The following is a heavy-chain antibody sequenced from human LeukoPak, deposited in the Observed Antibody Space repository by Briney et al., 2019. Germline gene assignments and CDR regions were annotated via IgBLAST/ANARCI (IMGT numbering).Heavy chain of an antibody. V-gene: IGHV3-23*01. CDR1: RFTFSSYA. J-gene: IGHJ6*02. CDR2: ISGSGGST. Sequence: PGGSLRLSCAASRFTFSSYAMSWVRQAPGKGLEWVSAISGSGGSTYYADSVKGRFTISRDNSKNTLYLQMNSLRAEDTAVYYCAKDGTTEDYYYGMDVWGQGTTVTVSS. D-gene: IGHD1-7*01. CDR3: AKDGTTEDYYYGMDV.